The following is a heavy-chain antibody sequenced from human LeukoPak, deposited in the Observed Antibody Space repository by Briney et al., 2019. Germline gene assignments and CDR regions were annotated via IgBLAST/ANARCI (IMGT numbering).Heavy chain of an antibody. CDR1: GYSISSGYY. D-gene: IGHD6-13*01. CDR3: ARLPIAAAGTKYYFDY. V-gene: IGHV4-38-2*02. Sequence: PSETLCLTCTVSGYSISSGYYWGWIRQSPGKGLEWIGSIYNSGSTYYNPSLKSRVTISVDTSKNQFSLKLSSVTAADTAVYYCARLPIAAAGTKYYFDYWGQGTLVTVSS. J-gene: IGHJ4*02. CDR2: IYNSGST.